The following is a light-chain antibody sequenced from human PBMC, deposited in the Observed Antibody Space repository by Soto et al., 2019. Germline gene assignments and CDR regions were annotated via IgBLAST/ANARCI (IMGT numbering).Light chain of an antibody. J-gene: IGKJ1*01. V-gene: IGKV1-5*01. CDR1: QSLDNC. CDR2: AAS. CDR3: QQYHADWT. Sequence: IQMTQSPSTLSAFIGDRVTITCRASQSLDNCLAWYQQKPGKAPKRLIFAASTLVRGVPSRFSGRGSETEFTLSISSLQADDYATFYCQQYHADWTFGQGTNVDIK.